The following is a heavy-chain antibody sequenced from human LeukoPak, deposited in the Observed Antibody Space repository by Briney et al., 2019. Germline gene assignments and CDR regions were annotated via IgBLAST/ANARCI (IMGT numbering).Heavy chain of an antibody. CDR3: AKGRYSGSYYSGYFDY. J-gene: IGHJ4*02. V-gene: IGHV3-21*04. CDR1: GFTFSSYR. D-gene: IGHD1-26*01. Sequence: GGSLRLSCAASGFTFSSYRMNWVRQAPGKGLEWVSSISSSSSYIYYADSVKGRFTISRDNAKNSLYLQMNSLRAEDTAVYYCAKGRYSGSYYSGYFDYWGQGTLVTVSS. CDR2: ISSSSSYI.